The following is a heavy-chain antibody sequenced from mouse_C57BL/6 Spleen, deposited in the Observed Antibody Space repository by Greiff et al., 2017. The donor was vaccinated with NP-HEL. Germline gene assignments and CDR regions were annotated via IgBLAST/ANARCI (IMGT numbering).Heavy chain of an antibody. J-gene: IGHJ4*01. D-gene: IGHD3-2*02. CDR2: ISDGGSYT. CDR1: GFTFSSYA. CDR3: ARVLRRGDAMDY. V-gene: IGHV5-4*03. Sequence: EVKLVESGGGLVKPGGSLKLSCAASGFTFSSYAMSWVRQTPEKRLEWVATISDGGSYTYYPDNVKGRFTISRDNAKNNLYLQMSHLKSEDTAMYYCARVLRRGDAMDYWGQGTSVTVSS.